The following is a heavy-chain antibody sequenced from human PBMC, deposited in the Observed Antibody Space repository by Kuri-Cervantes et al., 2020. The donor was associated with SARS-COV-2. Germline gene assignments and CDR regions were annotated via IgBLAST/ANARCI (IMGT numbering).Heavy chain of an antibody. J-gene: IGHJ6*02. Sequence: SETLSLTCTVSGGSIRSSSHHWVWIRQSPGKGLEWIGSSDYRTTTYYNPSLKTRVTMSVDSSKNQFSLKLNSVTAADTAVYYCATIRYNFWTGYRMEGYYYYGLDVWGQGTTVTVSS. CDR1: GGSIRSSSHH. V-gene: IGHV4-39*01. CDR2: SDYRTTT. CDR3: ATIRYNFWTGYRMEGYYYYGLDV. D-gene: IGHD3/OR15-3a*01.